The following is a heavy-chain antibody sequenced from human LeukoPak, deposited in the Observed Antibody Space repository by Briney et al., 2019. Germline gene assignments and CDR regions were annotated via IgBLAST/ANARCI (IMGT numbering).Heavy chain of an antibody. CDR1: GITLSNYV. CDR2: ISDSGGRT. D-gene: IGHD3-22*01. Sequence: GGSLRLSCAVSGITLSNYVMSWVRQAPGKGLEWVAGISDSGGRTNYADSVKGRFTISRDNPKNTLYLQMNSLRAEDTAVYFCAKRGVVIRVILVGFHKEAYYFDSWGRGALVTVSS. CDR3: AKRGVVIRVILVGFHKEAYYFDS. J-gene: IGHJ4*02. V-gene: IGHV3-23*01.